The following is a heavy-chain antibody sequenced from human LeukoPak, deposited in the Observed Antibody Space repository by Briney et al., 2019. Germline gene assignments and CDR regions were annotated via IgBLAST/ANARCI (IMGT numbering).Heavy chain of an antibody. CDR2: ISGSSGST. Sequence: PGGSLRLSCAASGFTFSSYAMKWVRQAPGKGLEWVSAISGSSGSTYYADSVKGRFTISRDNSKNTLYLQMNSLRAEDTAVYYCAKDKGLLREGYYVDVWGKGTTVTVSS. J-gene: IGHJ6*03. V-gene: IGHV3-23*01. CDR1: GFTFSSYA. D-gene: IGHD3-3*01. CDR3: AKDKGLLREGYYVDV.